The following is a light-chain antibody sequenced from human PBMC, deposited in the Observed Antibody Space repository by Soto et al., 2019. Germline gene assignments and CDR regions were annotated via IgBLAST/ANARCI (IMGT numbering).Light chain of an antibody. V-gene: IGKV3-15*01. CDR1: QSVDTN. Sequence: EVVMTQYPATLSVSPGDRATLSCRASQSVDTNVVWYQQKPGQPPRLLVHSASIRSTGVPARFTGIGSGTDFTLTISGLQSDDCAIYCGQQHYNWPPYTFGQGTRRQIK. J-gene: IGKJ2*01. CDR2: SAS. CDR3: QQHYNWPPYT.